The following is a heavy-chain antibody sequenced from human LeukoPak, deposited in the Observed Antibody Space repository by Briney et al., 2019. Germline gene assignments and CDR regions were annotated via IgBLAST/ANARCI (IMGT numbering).Heavy chain of an antibody. CDR1: GGSFSGYY. Sequence: SETLSLTCAVYGGSFSGYYWSWIRQPPGKGLEWIGEISHSGSSNYNPSLKSRVTISVDTSKNQFSLKLSSVTAADTAVYYCARISNGGYSYGSYDYWGQGTLVTVSS. J-gene: IGHJ4*02. CDR2: ISHSGSS. D-gene: IGHD5-18*01. CDR3: ARISNGGYSYGSYDY. V-gene: IGHV4-34*01.